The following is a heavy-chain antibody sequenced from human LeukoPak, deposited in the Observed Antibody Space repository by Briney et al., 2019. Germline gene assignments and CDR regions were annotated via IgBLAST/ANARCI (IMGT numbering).Heavy chain of an antibody. Sequence: GGSLRLSCAASGFTFSSYEMNWVRQAPGKGLEWVSYINSSGSTIYYADSVKGRFTISRDNSKNTLYLQMNSLRAEDTAVYYCARAKDIVVVVAATGYFDYWGQGTLVTVSS. J-gene: IGHJ4*02. D-gene: IGHD2-15*01. CDR2: INSSGSTI. V-gene: IGHV3-48*03. CDR3: ARAKDIVVVVAATGYFDY. CDR1: GFTFSSYE.